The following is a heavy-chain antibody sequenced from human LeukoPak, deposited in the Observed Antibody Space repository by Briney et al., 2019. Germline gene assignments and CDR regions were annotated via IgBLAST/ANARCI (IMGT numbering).Heavy chain of an antibody. Sequence: GGSLRLSCAASGFTFSTYAMSWVRQAPGEGLEWVSTISSSGGSTYYADSVKGRFTISRDNSKNTLYLQMNSLRAEDTAVYYCARDREGSIAAAGTVGGAFDIWGQGTMVTVSS. V-gene: IGHV3-23*01. J-gene: IGHJ3*02. CDR2: ISSSGGST. CDR1: GFTFSTYA. D-gene: IGHD6-13*01. CDR3: ARDREGSIAAAGTVGGAFDI.